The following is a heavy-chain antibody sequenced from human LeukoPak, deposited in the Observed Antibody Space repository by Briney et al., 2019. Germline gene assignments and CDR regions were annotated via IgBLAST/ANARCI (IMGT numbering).Heavy chain of an antibody. Sequence: PSETLSLTCIVSGGSISSISSNNYHWGWIRQPPGKGLEWIGSIYYSGSTYYNPSLKSRVTISVDTSKNQFSLKLISVTAADTAVYYCARVEMATIRDWGQGTLVTVSS. CDR1: GGSISSISSNNYH. D-gene: IGHD5-24*01. J-gene: IGHJ4*02. V-gene: IGHV4-39*07. CDR2: IYYSGST. CDR3: ARVEMATIRD.